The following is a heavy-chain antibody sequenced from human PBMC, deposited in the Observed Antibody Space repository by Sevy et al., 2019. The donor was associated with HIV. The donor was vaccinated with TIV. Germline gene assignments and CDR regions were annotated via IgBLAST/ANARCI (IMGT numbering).Heavy chain of an antibody. CDR2: INETGIT. CDR3: ARSPPVVVLPGAPSWFDP. Sequence: SETLSLTCPVHDGSFSGYYWNWIRQLPGKGLEWIGEINETGITYYNPSLKSRVTISVDTSKKQFSLKLNSVTAVDSAVYFCARSPPVVVLPGAPSWFDPWGQGTLVTVSS. V-gene: IGHV4-34*01. J-gene: IGHJ5*02. CDR1: DGSFSGYY. D-gene: IGHD2-2*01.